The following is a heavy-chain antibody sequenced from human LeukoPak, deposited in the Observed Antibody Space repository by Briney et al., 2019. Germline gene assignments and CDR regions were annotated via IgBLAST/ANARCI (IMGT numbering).Heavy chain of an antibody. V-gene: IGHV3-30*18. CDR2: ISYDGRNM. CDR1: GFAFSTYY. CDR3: AKSLSSGWSSYYFGD. D-gene: IGHD6-19*01. J-gene: IGHJ4*02. Sequence: PGGSLRLSCAASGFAFSTYYIHWVRQPPGKGLEWVAVISYDGRNMYYGDSVKGRFTISRDNSKNTLYLQMNSLRPEDTAVYYCAKSLSSGWSSYYFGDWGQETLVTVSS.